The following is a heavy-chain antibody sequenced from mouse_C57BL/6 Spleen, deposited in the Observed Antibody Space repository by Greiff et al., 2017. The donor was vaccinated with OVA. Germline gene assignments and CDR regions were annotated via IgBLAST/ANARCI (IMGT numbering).Heavy chain of an antibody. CDR2: INPNNGGT. Sequence: VQLQQSGPELVKPGASVKISCKASGYTFTDYYMNWVKQSHGKSLEWIGDINPNNGGTSYNQKFKGKATLTVDKSSSTAYMELRSLTAEDSAVDYGARGDDYDPSDYWGQGTTLTVSS. CDR3: ARGDDYDPSDY. CDR1: GYTFTDYY. V-gene: IGHV1-26*01. J-gene: IGHJ2*01. D-gene: IGHD2-4*01.